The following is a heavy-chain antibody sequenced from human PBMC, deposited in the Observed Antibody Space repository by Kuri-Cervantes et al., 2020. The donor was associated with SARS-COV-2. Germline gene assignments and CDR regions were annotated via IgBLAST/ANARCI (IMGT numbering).Heavy chain of an antibody. CDR2: IYYSGST. V-gene: IGHV4-61*01. J-gene: IGHJ6*03. CDR3: ARVGLGYGDYVWYYYYYMDV. Sequence: GSLRLSCTVSGGSVSSGSYYWSWIRQPPGKGLGWIGYIYYSGSTNYNPSLKSRVTISVDTSKNQFSLKLSSVTAADTAVYYCARVGLGYGDYVWYYYYYMDVWGKGTTVTVSS. CDR1: GGSVSSGSYY. D-gene: IGHD4-17*01.